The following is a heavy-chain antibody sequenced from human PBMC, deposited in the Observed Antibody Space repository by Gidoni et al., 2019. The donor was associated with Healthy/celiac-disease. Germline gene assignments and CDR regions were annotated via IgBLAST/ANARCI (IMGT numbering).Heavy chain of an antibody. J-gene: IGHJ2*01. Sequence: QITLKESGPTLVKPTQTLTLTCPFSGFSLSTSGVGVGWIRQPPGKALEWLALIYWNDDKRYSPSLKSRLTITKDTSKNQVVLTMTNMDPVDTATYYCAHRLGFGEFHESDWYFDLWGRGTLVTVSS. CDR1: GFSLSTSGVG. V-gene: IGHV2-5*01. CDR3: AHRLGFGEFHESDWYFDL. D-gene: IGHD3-10*01. CDR2: IYWNDDK.